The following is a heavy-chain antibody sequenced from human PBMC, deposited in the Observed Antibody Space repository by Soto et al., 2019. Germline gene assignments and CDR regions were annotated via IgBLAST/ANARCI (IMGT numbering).Heavy chain of an antibody. Sequence: QVQMVQSGAEVKKPGSSVKVSCKASGGTFSSYAISWVRQAPGQGLEWMGGIIPIFGTANYAQKFQGRVTITADEYTSTAYMELSSLSSSDTAVYYCASNGGGSPRFGMDVCGQGPTVTVSS. V-gene: IGHV1-69*01. J-gene: IGHJ6*02. CDR3: ASNGGGSPRFGMDV. D-gene: IGHD2-8*01. CDR1: GGTFSSYA. CDR2: IIPIFGTA.